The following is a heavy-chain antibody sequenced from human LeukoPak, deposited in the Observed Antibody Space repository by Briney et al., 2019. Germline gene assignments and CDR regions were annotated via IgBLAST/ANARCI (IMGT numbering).Heavy chain of an antibody. CDR2: IFYSGST. V-gene: IGHV4-39*07. Sequence: SETLSLTCTVSGGSISTSNYYWGWVRQPPGKALEWIGNIFYSGSTYYNPSLKSRVTTSIDTSKNQFSLQLTSVTAADTAVYYCARGLIYSYDSGTYRFYFDYWAQGTLVTVSP. CDR1: GGSISTSNYY. J-gene: IGHJ4*02. D-gene: IGHD3-10*01. CDR3: ARGLIYSYDSGTYRFYFDY.